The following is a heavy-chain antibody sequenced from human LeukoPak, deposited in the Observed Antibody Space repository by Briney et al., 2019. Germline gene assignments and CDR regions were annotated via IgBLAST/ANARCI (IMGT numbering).Heavy chain of an antibody. Sequence: ASVKVSCKASGYTFTGYYMHWVRQAPGQGLEWMGWINPNSGGTNYAQKFQGRVTMTRDTSISTAYMELSRLRSDDTAVYYCARLVGANQYYYGMDVWGQGTTVTVSS. V-gene: IGHV1-2*02. D-gene: IGHD1-26*01. CDR1: GYTFTGYY. CDR3: ARLVGANQYYYGMDV. J-gene: IGHJ6*02. CDR2: INPNSGGT.